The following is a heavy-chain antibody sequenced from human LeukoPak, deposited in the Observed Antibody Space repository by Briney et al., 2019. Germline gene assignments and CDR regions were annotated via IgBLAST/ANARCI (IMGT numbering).Heavy chain of an antibody. CDR1: GFTFNNYI. CDR2: INHSGGT. J-gene: IGHJ5*02. D-gene: IGHD2-15*01. V-gene: IGHV4-34*01. Sequence: GSLRLSCAASGFTFNNYIMNWIRQPPGKGLEWIGEINHSGGTNYNPSLKSRVTISVDTSKNQFSLKLSSMTAADTAVYYCARGPLDIVVVVAATRWGFSGFDPWGQGTLVTVSS. CDR3: ARGPLDIVVVVAATRWGFSGFDP.